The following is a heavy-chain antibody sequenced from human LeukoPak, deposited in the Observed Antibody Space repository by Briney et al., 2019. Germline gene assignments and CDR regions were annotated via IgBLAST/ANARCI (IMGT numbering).Heavy chain of an antibody. V-gene: IGHV3-53*01. CDR2: LYSGSDT. D-gene: IGHD3-10*01. Sequence: GSLRLSCAASGFTVSTNYMNWVRQAPGKGLEWVSILYSGSDTYYADSVKGRFTISRDSSKNILFLQMNNLRAEDTAVYYCARVGDHFHWYLDLWGRGTLATVSS. J-gene: IGHJ2*01. CDR1: GFTVSTNY. CDR3: ARVGDHFHWYLDL.